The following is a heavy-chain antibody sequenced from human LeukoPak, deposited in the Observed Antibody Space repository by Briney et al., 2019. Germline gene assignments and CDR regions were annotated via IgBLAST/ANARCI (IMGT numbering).Heavy chain of an antibody. J-gene: IGHJ5*02. CDR1: GGSISSGDYS. CDR3: ARAYEYPYYDFWSGSAFDP. D-gene: IGHD3-3*01. CDR2: IYHSGST. Sequence: PSETLSLTCAVSGGSISSGDYSWSWIRQPPGKGLEWIGYIYHSGSTYYNPSLKSRVTISVDRSKNQFSLKLSSVTAADTAVYYCARAYEYPYYDFWSGSAFDPWGQGTLVTVSS. V-gene: IGHV4-30-2*01.